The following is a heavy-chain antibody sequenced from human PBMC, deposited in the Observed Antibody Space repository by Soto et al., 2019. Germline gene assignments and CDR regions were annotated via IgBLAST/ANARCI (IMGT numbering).Heavy chain of an antibody. D-gene: IGHD5-18*01. Sequence: WTVVCGKCVDLCGRWIRKTPGKRLEWIGEINHSGSTNYNPSLKSRVTISVDTSKNQFSLKLSSVTAADTAVYYCARGAVGYSYAGSEPSELFESLGQRTLVPV. CDR1: CGKCVDLC. J-gene: IGHJ5*01. CDR3: ARGAVGYSYAGSEPSELFES. V-gene: IGHV4-34*01. CDR2: INHSGST.